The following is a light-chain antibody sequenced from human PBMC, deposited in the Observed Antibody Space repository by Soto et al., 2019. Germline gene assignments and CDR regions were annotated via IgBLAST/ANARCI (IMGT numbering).Light chain of an antibody. V-gene: IGKV2-30*01. CDR1: QSLIYSNGKTY. CDR2: EVS. Sequence: VLLTQSPLTLPVTLGQPASISCRSSQSLIYSNGKTYLNWYQQRPGQVPRRIIYEVSNRDFGVPDRFSGSGSGSGTDFTLKISRVEAEDVGVYYCMEGTPSFVQGTKVDIK. J-gene: IGKJ1*01. CDR3: MEGTPS.